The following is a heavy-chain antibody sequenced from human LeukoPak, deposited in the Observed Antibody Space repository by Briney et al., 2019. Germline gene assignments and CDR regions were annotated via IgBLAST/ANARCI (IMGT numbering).Heavy chain of an antibody. CDR2: INHSGST. CDR1: GGSFRGYY. J-gene: IGHJ4*02. V-gene: IGHV4-34*01. D-gene: IGHD3-16*02. CDR3: ARGGNYDYVWGSYRYTHPLDY. Sequence: PSETLSLTCAVYGGSFRGYYWSWIRQPPGKGLEWIGEINHSGSTNYNPSLKSRVTISVDTSKNQFSLKLSSVTAADTAVYYCARGGNYDYVWGSYRYTHPLDYWGQGTLVTVSS.